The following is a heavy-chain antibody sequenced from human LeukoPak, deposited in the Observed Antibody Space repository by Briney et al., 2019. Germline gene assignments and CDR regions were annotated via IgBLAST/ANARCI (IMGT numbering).Heavy chain of an antibody. J-gene: IGHJ6*02. Sequence: GGPLRFSCVASGFILSSYGMHWVRQAPGKGLKWVAVIWYDGSNKYYADSVKGRFTISRDNSKSTLYLQMNSLRAEDTAVYYCARYYGSGSEHFMDVWGQGTTVTVSS. CDR1: GFILSSYG. D-gene: IGHD3-10*01. CDR2: IWYDGSNK. V-gene: IGHV3-33*01. CDR3: ARYYGSGSEHFMDV.